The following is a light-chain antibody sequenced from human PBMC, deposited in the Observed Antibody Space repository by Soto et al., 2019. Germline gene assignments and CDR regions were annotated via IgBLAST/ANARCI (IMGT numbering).Light chain of an antibody. Sequence: IQLTPSLSSLSASVVDIVTITFRASQGISSYLAWYQQQPGKAPKLLIYAASSLQSGVPSRFSGSGSGTDFTLTISSLQPEDFATYYCQKSYSTPKKFGQGTKVDIK. CDR2: AAS. CDR3: QKSYSTPKK. J-gene: IGKJ1*01. CDR1: QGISSY. V-gene: IGKV1-39*01.